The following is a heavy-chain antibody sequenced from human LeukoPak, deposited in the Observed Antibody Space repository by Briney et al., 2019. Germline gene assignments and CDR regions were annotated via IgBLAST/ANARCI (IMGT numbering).Heavy chain of an antibody. CDR3: ASGGFSYYFDY. CDR1: GFTFSNAW. D-gene: IGHD3-16*01. CDR2: IKSKTDGGTT. Sequence: GGSLRLSCAASGFTFSNAWVSWVRQAPGKGLEWVGRIKSKTDGGTTDYAAPVKGRFTISRDDSKNTLYLQMNSLRAEDTAVYYCASGGFSYYFDYWGQGTLVTVSS. J-gene: IGHJ4*02. V-gene: IGHV3-15*01.